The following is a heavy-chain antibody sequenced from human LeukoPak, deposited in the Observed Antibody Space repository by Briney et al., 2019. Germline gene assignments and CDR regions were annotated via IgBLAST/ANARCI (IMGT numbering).Heavy chain of an antibody. J-gene: IGHJ6*02. CDR2: ISYDGSNK. V-gene: IGHV3-30-3*01. CDR3: ARGGGLDV. CDR1: GFTFSSYA. Sequence: GGSLRLSCAASGFTFSSYAMHWVRQAPGKGLEWVAVISYDGSNKYYADSVKGRFTISRDNAKNSLFLQMSNLRAEDTAVYFCARGGGLDVWGQGATVTVSS. D-gene: IGHD3-16*01.